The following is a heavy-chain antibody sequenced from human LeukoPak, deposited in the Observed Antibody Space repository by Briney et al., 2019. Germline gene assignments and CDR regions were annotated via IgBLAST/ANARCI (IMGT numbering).Heavy chain of an antibody. J-gene: IGHJ4*02. CDR1: GGSISSSSYY. D-gene: IGHD4-23*01. V-gene: IGHV4-61*01. CDR3: ARDNPIRGGNSLDY. Sequence: SETLSLTCTVSGGSISSSSYYWSWIRQPPGKGLEWIGYIYYSGSTNYNPSLKSRVTISVDMSENQFSLKLSSVTAADTAVYYCARDNPIRGGNSLDYWGQGTLVTVSS. CDR2: IYYSGST.